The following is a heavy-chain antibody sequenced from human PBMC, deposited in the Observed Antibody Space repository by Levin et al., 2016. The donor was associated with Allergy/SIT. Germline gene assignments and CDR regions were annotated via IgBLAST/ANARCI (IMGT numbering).Heavy chain of an antibody. D-gene: IGHD4-17*01. J-gene: IGHJ6*02. V-gene: IGHV3-72*01. CDR2: TRNKANSYTT. CDR3: TVTNDYYYYGMDV. Sequence: WIRQPPGKGLEWVGRTRNKANSYTTEYAASVKGRFTISRDDSKNSLYLQMNSLKTEDTAVYYCTVTNDYYYYGMDVWGQGTTVTVSS.